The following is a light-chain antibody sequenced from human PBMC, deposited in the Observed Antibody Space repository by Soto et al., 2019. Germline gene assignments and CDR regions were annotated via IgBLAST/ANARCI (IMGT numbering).Light chain of an antibody. V-gene: IGKV1-33*01. J-gene: IGKJ4*01. CDR1: QDISNY. Sequence: DRVTITGQASQDISNYLNWYQQKPGKAPKLLIYDASNLETGVPSRFSGSGSGTDFTFTISSLQPEDIATYYCQQYDNLLTFGGGTKVDI. CDR3: QQYDNLLT. CDR2: DAS.